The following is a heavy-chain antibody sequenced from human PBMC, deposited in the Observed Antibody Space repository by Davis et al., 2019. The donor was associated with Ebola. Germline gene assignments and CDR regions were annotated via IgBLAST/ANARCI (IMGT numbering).Heavy chain of an antibody. CDR3: AKDRQSRLLGWLGGYGMDV. J-gene: IGHJ6*02. V-gene: IGHV3-30*18. CDR1: GFTFSDSG. Sequence: LGGSLRLSCAASGFTFSDSGMHWVRQAPGKGLEWVAVISYDGSRIYYGDSVKGRFTIARDNSEKTLHLQMDGLRSDDTAVYYCAKDRQSRLLGWLGGYGMDVWGPGTKVTVSS. CDR2: ISYDGSRI. D-gene: IGHD3-3*01.